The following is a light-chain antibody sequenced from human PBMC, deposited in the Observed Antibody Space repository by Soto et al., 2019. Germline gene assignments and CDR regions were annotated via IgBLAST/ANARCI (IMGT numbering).Light chain of an antibody. V-gene: IGKV1-5*03. CDR3: QRYNNLWT. Sequence: DIQMTQSPSTLSASVGDRVTITCRASQSISVWLAWYQQKSGKVPKLLISKASNLETGVPARFSGSGSGTEFTLTISSLQPDDFATEYCQRYNNLWTFGQGTK. CDR1: QSISVW. J-gene: IGKJ1*01. CDR2: KAS.